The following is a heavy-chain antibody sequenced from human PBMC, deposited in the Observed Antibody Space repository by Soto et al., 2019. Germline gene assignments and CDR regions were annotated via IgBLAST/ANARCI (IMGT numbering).Heavy chain of an antibody. CDR1: GGSISSGGYY. Sequence: QVQLQESGPGLVKPSQTLSLTCTVSGGSISSGGYYWSWIRQHPGKGLEWIGYIYYSGSTYYNPSIKSRVTISVDTSKNHFSLKLSSVTAAATAVYYCARDRCSSTSCYVGHDAFDIWGQATMVTVSS. CDR2: IYYSGST. D-gene: IGHD2-2*01. CDR3: ARDRCSSTSCYVGHDAFDI. V-gene: IGHV4-31*03. J-gene: IGHJ3*02.